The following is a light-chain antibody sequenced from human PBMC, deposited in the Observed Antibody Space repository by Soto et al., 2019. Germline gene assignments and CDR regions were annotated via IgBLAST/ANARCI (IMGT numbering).Light chain of an antibody. CDR1: SSDIGAYNY. CDR3: SSYTGTDTWV. V-gene: IGLV2-14*01. CDR2: EVT. Sequence: QSALTQPASVSGSPGQSITISCTGTSSDIGAYNYVSWYQQHPGKAPKLIIYEVTNRPSGISNRFSGSKSGNTASLTISGLQAEDEAEYYCSSYTGTDTWVFGGGTQLTVL. J-gene: IGLJ3*02.